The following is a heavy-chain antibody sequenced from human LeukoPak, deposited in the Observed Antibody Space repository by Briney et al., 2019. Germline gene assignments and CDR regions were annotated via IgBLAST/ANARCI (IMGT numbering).Heavy chain of an antibody. D-gene: IGHD6-13*01. V-gene: IGHV3-30*18. CDR1: GSTFSSYG. CDR2: ISYDGSNK. CDR3: AKDSSSCLDY. Sequence: GRSLRLSCAASGSTFSSYGMHWVRQAPGKGLEWVAVISYDGSNKYYADSVKGRFTISRDNSKNTLYLQMNSLRAEDTAVYYCAKDSSSCLDYWGQGTLVTVSS. J-gene: IGHJ4*02.